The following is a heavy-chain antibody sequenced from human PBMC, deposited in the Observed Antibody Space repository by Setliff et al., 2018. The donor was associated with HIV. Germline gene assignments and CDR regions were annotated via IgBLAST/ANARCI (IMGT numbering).Heavy chain of an antibody. CDR2: IHYTGST. Sequence: SETLSLTCSASGGSVSSVNYYWSWIRQPPGKGLEWIGYIHYTGSTTYNPSLKSRVTISVDTAKNQSSLALSSVTAADTAVYYCARARITMTGGRLEPYAFDRWGQGTKVT. D-gene: IGHD3-22*01. J-gene: IGHJ3*01. CDR3: ARARITMTGGRLEPYAFDR. CDR1: GGSVSSVNYY. V-gene: IGHV4-61*01.